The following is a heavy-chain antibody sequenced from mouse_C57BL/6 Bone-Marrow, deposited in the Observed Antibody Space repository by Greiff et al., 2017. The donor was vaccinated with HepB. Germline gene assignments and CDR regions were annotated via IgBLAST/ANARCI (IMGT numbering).Heavy chain of an antibody. V-gene: IGHV1-26*01. CDR1: GYTFTDYY. CDR2: INPNNGGT. CDR3: ASGHLYFYGSSYPNYYAMDY. J-gene: IGHJ4*01. D-gene: IGHD1-1*01. Sequence: EVQLQQSGPELVKPGASVKISCKASGYTFTDYYMNWVKQSHGKSLEWIGDINPNNGGTSYNQKFKGKATLTVDKSSSTAYMELRSLTSEDSAVYYCASGHLYFYGSSYPNYYAMDYWGQGTSVTVSS.